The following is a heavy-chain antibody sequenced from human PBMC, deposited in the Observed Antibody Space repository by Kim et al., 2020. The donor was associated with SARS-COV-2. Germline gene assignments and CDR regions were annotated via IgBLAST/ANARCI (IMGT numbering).Heavy chain of an antibody. D-gene: IGHD2-2*01. J-gene: IGHJ5*01. CDR2: ISWNSGSI. Sequence: GGSLRLSCAASGFTFGDYAMHWVRQAPGKGLEWVSGISWNSGSIGYADSVKGRFTISRDNAKNSLYLQMNSLRAEDTALYYCAKHGGYCSSTSCYGIVNWFATWGHGTLVTVSS. V-gene: IGHV3-9*01. CDR3: AKHGGYCSSTSCYGIVNWFAT. CDR1: GFTFGDYA.